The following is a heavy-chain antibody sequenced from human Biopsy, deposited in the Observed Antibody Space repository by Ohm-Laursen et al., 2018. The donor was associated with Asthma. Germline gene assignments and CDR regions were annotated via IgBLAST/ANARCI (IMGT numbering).Heavy chain of an antibody. CDR3: AGVRGDGSGSSIDNYFGMDV. D-gene: IGHD3-10*01. V-gene: IGHV4-31*03. CDR1: GDSTSSPAYY. Sequence: TLSLTCTVSGDSTSSPAYYWSWVRQHPGKGLEWTGYISYSGTTFYHPSLMSRLIISLDTSKNQFSLKLSSVTAADTAVYYCAGVRGDGSGSSIDNYFGMDVWGQGTTVTVS. CDR2: ISYSGTT. J-gene: IGHJ6*02.